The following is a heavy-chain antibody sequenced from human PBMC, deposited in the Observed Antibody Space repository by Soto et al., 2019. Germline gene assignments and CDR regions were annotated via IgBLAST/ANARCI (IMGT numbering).Heavy chain of an antibody. Sequence: ASETLSLTCAVYGGSFSGYYWSCIRQPPGKGLEWIGEINHSGSTNYNPSLKSRVTISVDTSKNQFSLKLRSVTAADTAVYYCARLPNSGSYFDHWGQGPLVTVSS. CDR3: ARLPNSGSYFDH. V-gene: IGHV4-34*01. CDR2: INHSGST. J-gene: IGHJ4*02. CDR1: GGSFSGYY. D-gene: IGHD1-26*01.